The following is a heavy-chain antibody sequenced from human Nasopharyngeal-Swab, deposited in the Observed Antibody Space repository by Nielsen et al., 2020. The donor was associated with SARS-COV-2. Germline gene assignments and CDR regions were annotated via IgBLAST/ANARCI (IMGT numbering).Heavy chain of an antibody. J-gene: IGHJ4*02. CDR1: GFTFSYYN. CDR2: ISSNGGGT. CDR3: AKGGSPGVRETDK. V-gene: IGHV3-23*01. D-gene: IGHD1-1*01. Sequence: SCAASGFTFSYYNMNWVRQAPGKGLEWVSAISSNGGGTFYAGSVKGRFTISRDNSKNTLFLQMNSLRAEDTAVYYCAKGGSPGVRETDKWGQGTLVTVSS.